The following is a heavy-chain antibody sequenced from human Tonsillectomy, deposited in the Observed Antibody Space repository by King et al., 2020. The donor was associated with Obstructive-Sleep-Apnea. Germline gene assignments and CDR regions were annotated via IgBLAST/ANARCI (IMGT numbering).Heavy chain of an antibody. J-gene: IGHJ4*02. CDR2: VYYSGST. Sequence: QLQESGPGLVKPSDTLSLTCTVSGGSISSYNWSWIRQPPGKGLEWIGYVYYSGSTNSNPSLKSRVTISVDTSKKQFSLKLSSVTAADTAVYYCAISVDTAMVFDYWGQGTLVTVSS. D-gene: IGHD5-18*01. CDR1: GGSISSYN. CDR3: AISVDTAMVFDY. V-gene: IGHV4-59*08.